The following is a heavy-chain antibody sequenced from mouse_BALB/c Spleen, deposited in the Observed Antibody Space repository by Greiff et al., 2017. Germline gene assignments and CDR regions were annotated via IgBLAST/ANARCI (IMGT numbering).Heavy chain of an antibody. CDR2: ISSGSSTI. J-gene: IGHJ4*01. D-gene: IGHD2-1*01. CDR1: GFTFSSFG. CDR3: APYGNYGGAMDY. Sequence: EVKLMESGGGLVQPGGSRKLSCAASGFTFSSFGMHWVRQAPEKGLEWVAYISSGSSTIYYADTVKGRFTISRDNPKNTLFLQMTSLRSEDTAMYYCAPYGNYGGAMDYWGQGTSVTVSS. V-gene: IGHV5-17*02.